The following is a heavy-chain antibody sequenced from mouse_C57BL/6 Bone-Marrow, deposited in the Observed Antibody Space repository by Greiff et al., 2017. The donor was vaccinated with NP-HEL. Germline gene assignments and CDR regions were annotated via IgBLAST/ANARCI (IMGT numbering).Heavy chain of an antibody. D-gene: IGHD1-1*01. CDR3: ARDAYYYGSSYDY. J-gene: IGHJ2*01. Sequence: QVQLQQPGAELARPGASVKLSCKASGYTFTSYGISWVKQRTGQGLEWIGEIYPRSGNTSSNEKFKGKATLTATKASSSAYMELRSLTSEDSAVYFCARDAYYYGSSYDYWGQGTTLTVSS. V-gene: IGHV1-81*01. CDR2: IYPRSGNT. CDR1: GYTFTSYG.